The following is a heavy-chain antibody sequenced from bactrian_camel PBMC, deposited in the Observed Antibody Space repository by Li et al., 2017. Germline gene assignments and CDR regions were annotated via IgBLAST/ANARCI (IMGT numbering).Heavy chain of an antibody. CDR1: GDTIGRYC. CDR2: IESDGST. Sequence: QVQLVESGGGSVQVGGSLTLSCVASGDTIGRYCMGWFRQIPDREREGVAGIESDGSTSYADSVKGRFTISQDNAKNTLYLQMNSLKPEDVAVYFCVRDGTWNDFGYWGQGTQVTVS. J-gene: IGHJ6*01. CDR3: VRDGTWNDFGY. D-gene: IGHD1*01. V-gene: IGHV3S55*01.